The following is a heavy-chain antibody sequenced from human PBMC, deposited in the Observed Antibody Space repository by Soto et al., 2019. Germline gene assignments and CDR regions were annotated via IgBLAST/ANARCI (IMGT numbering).Heavy chain of an antibody. D-gene: IGHD3-3*01. CDR2: INHSGGT. CDR1: GGSFSGYY. J-gene: IGHJ6*02. CDR3: AREHTIFGVVTPWYYYGMDV. Sequence: PSETLSLTCAVYGGSFSGYYWSWIRQPPGKGLEWIGEINHSGGTNYNPSLKSRVTISVDTSKNQFSLKLSSVTAADTAVYYCAREHTIFGVVTPWYYYGMDVWGQGTTVTVSS. V-gene: IGHV4-34*01.